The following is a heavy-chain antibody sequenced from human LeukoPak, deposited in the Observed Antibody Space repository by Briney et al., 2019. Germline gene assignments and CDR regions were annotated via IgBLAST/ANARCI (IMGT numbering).Heavy chain of an antibody. CDR2: IGTAGGT. D-gene: IGHD6-13*01. V-gene: IGHV3-13*04. CDR3: ARSHRAAFDY. J-gene: IGHJ4*02. CDR1: GFTFSSYD. Sequence: PGGSLRLSCAASGFTFSSYDMHWVRQATGKGLEWVSAIGTAGGTYYPGSVKGRFTISRENAKNSLYLQMNSLRAGDTAVYYCARSHRAAFDYWGQGTLVTVSS.